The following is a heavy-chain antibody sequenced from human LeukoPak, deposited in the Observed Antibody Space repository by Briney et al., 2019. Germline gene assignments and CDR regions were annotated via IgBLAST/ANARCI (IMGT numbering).Heavy chain of an antibody. V-gene: IGHV3-23*01. CDR2: ISGSGGST. D-gene: IGHD2-2*01. CDR1: GFTFSSYA. Sequence: GGSLRLSCAASGFTFSSYAMSWVRRALGKGLEWVSAISGSGGSTYYADSVKGRFTISRDNSKNTLYLQMNSLRAEDTAVYYCANFPLTSWGWFDPWGQGTLVTVSS. CDR3: ANFPLTSWGWFDP. J-gene: IGHJ5*02.